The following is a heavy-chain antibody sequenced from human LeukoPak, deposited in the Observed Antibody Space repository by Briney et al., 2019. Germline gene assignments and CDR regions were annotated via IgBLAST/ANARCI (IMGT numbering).Heavy chain of an antibody. CDR3: ARGGIQVTGIDEFDY. Sequence: GGSLRLSCAASGFTFIDYDMHWVRQVIGKGLEWVSAIGIRGDTHYSGSVKGRFTISRENAESSLYLQMNSLRAEDTAVYYCARGGIQVTGIDEFDYWGQGTLVTVSS. CDR2: IGIRGDT. J-gene: IGHJ4*02. D-gene: IGHD2-21*02. V-gene: IGHV3-13*01. CDR1: GFTFIDYD.